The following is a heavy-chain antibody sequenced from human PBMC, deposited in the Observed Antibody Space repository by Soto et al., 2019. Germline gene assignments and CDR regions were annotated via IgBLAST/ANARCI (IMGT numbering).Heavy chain of an antibody. V-gene: IGHV4-39*01. Sequence: SETLSLTCTVSGGSISSSSYYWGWIRQPPGKGLEWIGRIYYSGSTYYNPSLKSRVTISVDTSKNQFSLKLSSVTAADTAVYYCARLHSEVFGVVIKYFDYWGQGTLVTVSS. J-gene: IGHJ4*02. CDR1: GGSISSSSYY. CDR3: ARLHSEVFGVVIKYFDY. CDR2: IYYSGST. D-gene: IGHD3-3*01.